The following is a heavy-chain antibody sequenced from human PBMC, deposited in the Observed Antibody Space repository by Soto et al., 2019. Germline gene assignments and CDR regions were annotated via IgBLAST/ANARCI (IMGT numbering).Heavy chain of an antibody. J-gene: IGHJ6*02. CDR2: IKSKTDGGTT. CDR1: GFTFINSW. V-gene: IGHV3-15*01. D-gene: IGHD2-2*01. Sequence: PGGSLRLSCAASGFTFINSWMSWVRQAPGKGLEWVGRIKSKTDGGTTDYAAPVKGRFTISRDDSKNTLYLQMNSLKTEDTAVYYCTTDTPNDCSSTSCQDYYYYYGMDVWGQGTTVTVSS. CDR3: TTDTPNDCSSTSCQDYYYYYGMDV.